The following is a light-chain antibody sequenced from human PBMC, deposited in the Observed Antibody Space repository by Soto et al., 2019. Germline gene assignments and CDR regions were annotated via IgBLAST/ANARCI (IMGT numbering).Light chain of an antibody. J-gene: IGLJ1*01. CDR1: SSNIGGNS. CDR2: DDN. CDR3: GSWDSSMSAYV. V-gene: IGLV1-51*01. Sequence: QSVLTQPPSVSAAPGQKVTISCSGSSSNIGGNSVSWYQQLPGTAPKLLIYDDNKRPSGIPDRFSGSKSGTSATLGITGFQTGDEADYYCGSWDSSMSAYVFGPGTKVNVL.